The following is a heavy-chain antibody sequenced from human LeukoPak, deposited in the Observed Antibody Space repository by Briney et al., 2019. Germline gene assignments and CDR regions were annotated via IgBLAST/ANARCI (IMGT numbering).Heavy chain of an antibody. D-gene: IGHD3-10*01. J-gene: IGHJ4*02. CDR1: GYSFTSYW. Sequence: GESLRISCKGSGYSFTSYWISWVRQMPGKVLEWMGRIDPSDSYTNYSPSFQGHVIFSADKYISTSYLQGSRLKASDTPMYLWATTGGGGFDYWGQGTLVTVSS. CDR2: IDPSDSYT. CDR3: ATTGGGGFDY. V-gene: IGHV5-10-1*01.